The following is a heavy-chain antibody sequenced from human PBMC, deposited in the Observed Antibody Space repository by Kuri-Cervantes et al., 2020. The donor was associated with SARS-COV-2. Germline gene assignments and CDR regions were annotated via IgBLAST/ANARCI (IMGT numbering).Heavy chain of an antibody. D-gene: IGHD3-3*01. J-gene: IGHJ4*02. CDR1: GFTFSSYS. CDR2: ISYDGSNE. CDR3: ARSINYDFWSGPHY. Sequence: GESLKISCAASGFTFSSYSMHWVRQAPGKGLQWVSLISYDGSNEYYSDSVKGRFTISRDNSKNTLYLQVNSLRAEDTAVYYCARSINYDFWSGPHYWGQGTLVTVSS. V-gene: IGHV3-30-3*01.